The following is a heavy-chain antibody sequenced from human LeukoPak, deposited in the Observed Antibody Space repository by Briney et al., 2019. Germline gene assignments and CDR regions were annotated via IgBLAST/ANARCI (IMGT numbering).Heavy chain of an antibody. J-gene: IGHJ4*02. D-gene: IGHD3-22*01. V-gene: IGHV4-34*01. CDR3: ARASISDYYDSSGYWANDY. Sequence: SPSETLSLTCAVYGGSFSGYYWSWIRQPPGKGLEWIGEINHSGSTNYNPSLKSRVTISVDTSKNQFSLKLSSVTAADTAVYYCARASISDYYDSSGYWANDYWGQGTLVTVSS. CDR1: GGSFSGYY. CDR2: INHSGST.